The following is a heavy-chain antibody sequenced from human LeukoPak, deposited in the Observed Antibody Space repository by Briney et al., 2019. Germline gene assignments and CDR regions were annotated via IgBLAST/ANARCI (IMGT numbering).Heavy chain of an antibody. V-gene: IGHV1-69*04. Sequence: ASVKVSCKAFGGTFSSYAISWVRQAPGQGLEWMGRIIPNLGIANYAQKFQGRVTITADKSTSTAYMELSSLRSEDTAVYYCAVPYGGNSAGAFDIWGQGTMVTVSS. CDR3: AVPYGGNSAGAFDI. D-gene: IGHD4-23*01. J-gene: IGHJ3*02. CDR1: GGTFSSYA. CDR2: IIPNLGIA.